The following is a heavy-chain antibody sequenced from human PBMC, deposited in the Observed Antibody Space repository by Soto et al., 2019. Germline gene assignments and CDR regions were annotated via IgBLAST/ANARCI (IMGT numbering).Heavy chain of an antibody. J-gene: IGHJ5*02. D-gene: IGHD3-9*01. CDR2: IKSFNGDT. Sequence: ASVKVSCKASGYTFTGYYMHWARQAPGQGLEWMGWIKSFNGDTNYAQKFQGRVTLTRDMSISTAYMELSRLKSDDTAVYYCARVVSKYYDVLTGNWFDPWGQGTLVTVSS. CDR3: ARVVSKYYDVLTGNWFDP. V-gene: IGHV1-2*02. CDR1: GYTFTGYY.